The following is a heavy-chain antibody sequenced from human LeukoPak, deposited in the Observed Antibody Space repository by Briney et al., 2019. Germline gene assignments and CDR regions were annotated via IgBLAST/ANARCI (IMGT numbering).Heavy chain of an antibody. V-gene: IGHV5-51*01. J-gene: IGHJ4*02. D-gene: IGHD6-13*01. Sequence: GESLKISCKGSGYSFTSYWIGWVRQMPGKRLEWVGIIYPGDSDTRYSPSFQGQVTISADKSISTAYLQWSSLKASDTAMYYCARHPGAAVDYFDYWGQGTLVTVSS. CDR1: GYSFTSYW. CDR2: IYPGDSDT. CDR3: ARHPGAAVDYFDY.